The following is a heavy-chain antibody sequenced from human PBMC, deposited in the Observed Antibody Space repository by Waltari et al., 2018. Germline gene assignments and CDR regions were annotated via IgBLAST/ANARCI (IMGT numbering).Heavy chain of an antibody. Sequence: EVQLVESGGGLVQPGGSLRLSCAASGFTFSSYSMNWVRQAPGKGLEWVSYISSSSTIYYADSVKGRFTISRDNAKNSRYLQMNSLRAEETAVYYCARDMNGYNYVWRGYGMDVWGQGTTVTVSS. J-gene: IGHJ6*02. CDR1: GFTFSSYS. V-gene: IGHV3-48*04. CDR2: ISSSSTI. D-gene: IGHD5-12*01. CDR3: ARDMNGYNYVWRGYGMDV.